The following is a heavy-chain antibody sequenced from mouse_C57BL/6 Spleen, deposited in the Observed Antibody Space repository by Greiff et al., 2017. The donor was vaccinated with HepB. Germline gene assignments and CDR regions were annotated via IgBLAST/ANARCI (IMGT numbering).Heavy chain of an antibody. CDR1: GYAFTTYL. CDR3: ASAGPAYYHDIRPASSAC. Sequence: QVQLQQSGAELVRPGTSVPVSCKASGYAFTTYLIEWVKQRPGQGLEWIGVLNPGSGGTNYNEKFKGKATLTADKSSSTAYMQLSSLTSEYSAVYFCASAGPAYYHDIRPASSACWGQGTLVTVSP. CDR2: LNPGSGGT. V-gene: IGHV1-54*01. J-gene: IGHJ3*01. D-gene: IGHD1-1*01.